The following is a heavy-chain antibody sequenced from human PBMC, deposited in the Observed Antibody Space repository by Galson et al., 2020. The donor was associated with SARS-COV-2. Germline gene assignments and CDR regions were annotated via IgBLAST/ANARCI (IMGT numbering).Heavy chain of an antibody. CDR2: ISYDGRNK. Sequence: GGSLRLSCAASGFTFSSYAMHWVRQAPGKGLEWVAVISYDGRNKYYADSVKGRFTISRDNSKNKLYLQMNSLRAEDTAVYYCARGAGGSYYAWFDPWGQGTLVTVSS. J-gene: IGHJ5*02. CDR3: ARGAGGSYYAWFDP. D-gene: IGHD1-26*01. CDR1: GFTFSSYA. V-gene: IGHV3-30*04.